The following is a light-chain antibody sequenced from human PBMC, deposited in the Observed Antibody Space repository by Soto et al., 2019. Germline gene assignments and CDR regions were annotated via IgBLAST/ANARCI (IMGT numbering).Light chain of an antibody. CDR2: DNN. J-gene: IGLJ1*01. V-gene: IGLV1-51*01. CDR1: SSNIGNNY. CDR3: GTWDSSLSAYV. Sequence: QSVLTQPLSVSAAPGQKVTISWSGSSSNIGNNYVSWYQQLPGTAPKLLIYDNNKRPSGIPDRFSGSKSGTSATLGITGLQTGDEADYYCGTWDSSLSAYVFGTGTKVTVL.